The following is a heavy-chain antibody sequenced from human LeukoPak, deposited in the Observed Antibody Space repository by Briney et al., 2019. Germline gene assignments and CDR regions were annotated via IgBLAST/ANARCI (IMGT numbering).Heavy chain of an antibody. J-gene: IGHJ4*02. Sequence: SETLSLTCTVSGGSISTYYWTWIRQRPGKGLEWIGYIYYTGSTNYNPSLKSRVTISVDTSKNQFSLKLSSVTAADTAVYYCARTGSWYYYFDYWGQGALVTVSS. V-gene: IGHV4-59*01. CDR1: GGSISTYY. D-gene: IGHD6-13*01. CDR2: IYYTGST. CDR3: ARTGSWYYYFDY.